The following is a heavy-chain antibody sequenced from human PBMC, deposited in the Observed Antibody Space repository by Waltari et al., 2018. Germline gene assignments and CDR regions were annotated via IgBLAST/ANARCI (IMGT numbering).Heavy chain of an antibody. Sequence: EVQLVESGGGLVKPGGSLRLSCAASGFTFSNAWMSWVRQAPGKGLEWVGRIKSNTDGGTTDYAAPVKGRFTISRDDSKNTLYLQMNSLKTEDTAVYYCTTHVGYSSIYWGQGTLVTVSS. CDR3: TTHVGYSSIY. J-gene: IGHJ4*02. CDR1: GFTFSNAW. V-gene: IGHV3-15*01. D-gene: IGHD5-18*01. CDR2: IKSNTDGGTT.